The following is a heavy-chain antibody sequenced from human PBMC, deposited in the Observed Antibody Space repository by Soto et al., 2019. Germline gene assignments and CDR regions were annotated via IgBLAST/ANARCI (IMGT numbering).Heavy chain of an antibody. CDR1: GYSFTSYW. Sequence: PGESLKISCKGSGYSFTSYWISWVRQMPGKGLEWMGRIDPSDSYTNYSPSFQGHVTISADKSISTAYLQWSSLKASDTAMYYCARLGPETPPTDIVVVVAATRDYYYGMDVWGQGTTVTVSS. CDR2: IDPSDSYT. J-gene: IGHJ6*02. V-gene: IGHV5-10-1*01. CDR3: ARLGPETPPTDIVVVVAATRDYYYGMDV. D-gene: IGHD2-15*01.